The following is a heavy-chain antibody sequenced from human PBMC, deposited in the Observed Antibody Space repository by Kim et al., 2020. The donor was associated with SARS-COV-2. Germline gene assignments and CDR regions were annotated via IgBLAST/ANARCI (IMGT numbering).Heavy chain of an antibody. V-gene: IGHV3-72*01. CDR3: TGGNPVEARVSFDY. J-gene: IGHJ4*02. D-gene: IGHD3-10*01. Sequence: YVASERGRFTISRDDSKSSLYLQMNNLETEDAAVYYCTGGNPVEARVSFDYWGQGTRVTVSS.